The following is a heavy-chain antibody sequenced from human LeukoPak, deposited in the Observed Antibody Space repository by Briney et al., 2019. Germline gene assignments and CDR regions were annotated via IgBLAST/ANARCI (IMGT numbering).Heavy chain of an antibody. CDR1: GYTFTGYY. CDR2: INPNSGGT. Sequence: ASVKVSCKASGYTFTGYYMHWVRQAPGQGLEWMGWINPNSGGTNYAQKFQGRATMTRDTSISTAYMELSSLRSEDTAVYYCARDGVELLWTRYNWFDPWGQGTLVTVSS. CDR3: ARDGVELLWTRYNWFDP. V-gene: IGHV1-2*02. J-gene: IGHJ5*02. D-gene: IGHD3-10*01.